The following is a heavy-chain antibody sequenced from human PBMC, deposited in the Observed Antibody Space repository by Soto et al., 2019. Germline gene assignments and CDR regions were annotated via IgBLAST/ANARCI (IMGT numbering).Heavy chain of an antibody. Sequence: SVEVSFKASRGTFISYAISWVRQAPGQGLEWMGGIIPIFGTANYAQKFQGRVTITADESTSTAYMELSSLRSEDTAVYYCARDATAYCGGDCPEYFQHWGQGTLVTISS. D-gene: IGHD2-21*02. J-gene: IGHJ1*01. V-gene: IGHV1-69*13. CDR1: RGTFISYA. CDR3: ARDATAYCGGDCPEYFQH. CDR2: IIPIFGTA.